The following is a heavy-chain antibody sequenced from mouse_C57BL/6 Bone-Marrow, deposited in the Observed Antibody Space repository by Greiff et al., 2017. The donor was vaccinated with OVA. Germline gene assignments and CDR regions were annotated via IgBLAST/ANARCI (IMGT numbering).Heavy chain of an antibody. CDR3: ARCGGSSHPFAY. Sequence: VQLQQSGAELARPGASVKLSCKASGYTFTSYGISWVKQRTGQGLEWIGEIYPRSGNTYYNEKFKGKATLTVDKSSSTAYMLLSSLTSEDSAVYFCARCGGSSHPFAYWGQGTLVTVSA. J-gene: IGHJ3*01. CDR1: GYTFTSYG. D-gene: IGHD1-1*01. CDR2: IYPRSGNT. V-gene: IGHV1-81*01.